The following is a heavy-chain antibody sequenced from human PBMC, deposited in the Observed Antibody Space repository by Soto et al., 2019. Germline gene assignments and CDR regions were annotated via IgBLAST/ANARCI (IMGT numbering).Heavy chain of an antibody. J-gene: IGHJ4*02. CDR1: GFSFSSYA. V-gene: IGHV3-30-3*01. CDR2: ISYDGSNK. Sequence: GGPLRLSCAASGFSFSSYAMHWVRQDPGKGLEWVAVISYDGSNKYYADSVKGRFTISRDNSKNTLYLQMNSLRAEDTAVYYCARGLGYCSSTSCYFFHFDYWGQGTLVTVSS. CDR3: ARGLGYCSSTSCYFFHFDY. D-gene: IGHD2-2*01.